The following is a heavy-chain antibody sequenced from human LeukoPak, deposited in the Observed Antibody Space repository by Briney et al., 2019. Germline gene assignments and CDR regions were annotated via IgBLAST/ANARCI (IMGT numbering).Heavy chain of an antibody. D-gene: IGHD6-13*01. CDR1: GYSISSGYY. CDR3: ARVDSSNWYEYRGYFDY. V-gene: IGHV4-38-2*02. J-gene: IGHJ4*02. Sequence: PSETLSLTRTVSGYSISSGYYWGWIRQPPGKGLEWIGSIYHSGSTNYNPSLKSRVTISVDTSKNQFSLKLSSVTAADTAVYYCARVDSSNWYEYRGYFDYWGQGTLVTVSS. CDR2: IYHSGST.